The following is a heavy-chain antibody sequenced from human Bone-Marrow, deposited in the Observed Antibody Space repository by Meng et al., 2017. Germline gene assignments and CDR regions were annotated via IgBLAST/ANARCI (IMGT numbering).Heavy chain of an antibody. V-gene: IGHV1-24*01. Sequence: ASVKVSCKVSGYTLTELSMHWVRQAPGKGLEWMGGFDPEDGETIYAQKFQGRVTMTEDTSTDTAYMELSSLRSEDTAVYYCALTFYGDYQFDPWGQGTLVTVSS. CDR2: FDPEDGET. D-gene: IGHD4-17*01. J-gene: IGHJ5*02. CDR1: GYTLTELS. CDR3: ALTFYGDYQFDP.